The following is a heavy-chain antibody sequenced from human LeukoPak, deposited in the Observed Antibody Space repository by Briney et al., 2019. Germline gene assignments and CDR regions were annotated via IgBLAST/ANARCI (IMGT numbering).Heavy chain of an antibody. D-gene: IGHD5-18*01. CDR1: AFTVRTSY. CDR3: ARDLSRIHLWSNPYFDY. Sequence: GGSLRLSCAASAFTVRTSYMTWVRQAPGKGLEWVANIKQDGSEKYYVDSVKGRFTISRDNAKNSLYLQMNSLRAEDTAVYYCARDLSRIHLWSNPYFDYWGQGTLVTVSS. V-gene: IGHV3-7*01. CDR2: IKQDGSEK. J-gene: IGHJ4*02.